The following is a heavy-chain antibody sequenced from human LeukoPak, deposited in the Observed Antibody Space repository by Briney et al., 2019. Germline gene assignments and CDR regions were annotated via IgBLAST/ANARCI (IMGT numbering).Heavy chain of an antibody. J-gene: IGHJ3*02. Sequence: TGGSLRLSCAASGFTVSSNYMSWVRQAPGKGLEWVSIIYSGGSTYYADSVKGRFTISRDNSKNTLYLQMNSLRAEDTAVYYCARDLKGGIDAFEIWGQGTMVTVSS. CDR2: IYSGGST. CDR3: ARDLKGGIDAFEI. V-gene: IGHV3-53*01. CDR1: GFTVSSNY. D-gene: IGHD2-15*01.